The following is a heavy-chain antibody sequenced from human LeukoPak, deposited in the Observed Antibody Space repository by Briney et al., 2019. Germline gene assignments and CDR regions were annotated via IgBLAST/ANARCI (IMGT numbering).Heavy chain of an antibody. V-gene: IGHV4-34*01. D-gene: IGHD3-9*01. CDR3: ARIRCGHSGSVCYNH. CDR2: ISHTEGT. CDR1: GVSINDYY. Sequence: SETLSLTFGVVGVSINDYYWRWIRQSPGKGVEGIGEISHTEGTRYNPSLESRVTMSVGTSENQLSLKLIFVTAADTAVYYCARIRCGHSGSVCYNHWGLGTLVTVSS. J-gene: IGHJ4*02.